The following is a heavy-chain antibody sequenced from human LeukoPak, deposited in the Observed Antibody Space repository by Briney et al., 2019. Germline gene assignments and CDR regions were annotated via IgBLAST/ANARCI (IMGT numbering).Heavy chain of an antibody. J-gene: IGHJ4*02. D-gene: IGHD3-10*01. Sequence: ASVKVSCKASGYTFTGYYMHWVRQAPGQGLEWMGWINPNSGGTNYAQKFQGRVTMTRDTSISTAYMELRSLRSDDTAVYYCARDVLLWFGELSGDYFDYWGQGTLVTVSS. CDR3: ARDVLLWFGELSGDYFDY. V-gene: IGHV1-2*02. CDR1: GYTFTGYY. CDR2: INPNSGGT.